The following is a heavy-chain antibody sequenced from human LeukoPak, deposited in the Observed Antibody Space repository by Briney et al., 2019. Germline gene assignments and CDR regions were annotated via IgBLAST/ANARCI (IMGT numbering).Heavy chain of an antibody. V-gene: IGHV3-7*01. CDR1: GFTFNGYW. CDR3: TRDFGRSSYYFDF. Sequence: PGGSLRLSCAASGFTFNGYWMSWVRQAPGKGLEWVANIKQDGSEKYYADSVRGRLTISRDNAENSLFLQMNRLRVEDTAVYYCTRDFGRSSYYFDFWGQGTLVTVSS. CDR2: IKQDGSEK. J-gene: IGHJ4*02. D-gene: IGHD3-3*01.